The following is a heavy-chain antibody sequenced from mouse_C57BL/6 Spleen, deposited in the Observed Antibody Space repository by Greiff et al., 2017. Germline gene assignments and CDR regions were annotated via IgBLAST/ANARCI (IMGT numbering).Heavy chain of an antibody. CDR2: IDPSDSYT. Sequence: QVQLQQPGAELVKPGASVKLSCKASGYTFTSYWMQWVKQRPGQGLEWIGEIDPSDSYTNYNQKFKGKATLTVDTSSSTAYMQLSSLTSEDSAVYYCARVLGRDYFDYWGQGTTLTVSS. CDR1: GYTFTSYW. J-gene: IGHJ2*01. CDR3: ARVLGRDYFDY. V-gene: IGHV1-50*01. D-gene: IGHD4-1*01.